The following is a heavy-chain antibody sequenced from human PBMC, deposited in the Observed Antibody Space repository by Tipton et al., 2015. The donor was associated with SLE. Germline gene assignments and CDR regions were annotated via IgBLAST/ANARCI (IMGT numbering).Heavy chain of an antibody. V-gene: IGHV4-39*07. D-gene: IGHD3-22*01. J-gene: IGHJ5*02. CDR3: ARDSSGGYNWFDP. Sequence: TLSLTCNVSGDSISSSSYYWGWIRQPPGKGLEWIGSIYFRGDTYHNPSLKSRVTLSVDSSKNQFSLNLKTLTAADTAVYYCARDSSGGYNWFDPWGQGTLVTVSS. CDR2: IYFRGDT. CDR1: GDSISSSSYY.